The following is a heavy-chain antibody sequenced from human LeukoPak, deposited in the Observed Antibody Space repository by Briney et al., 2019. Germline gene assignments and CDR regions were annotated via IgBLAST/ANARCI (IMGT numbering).Heavy chain of an antibody. CDR2: ISGNGGNT. V-gene: IGHV3-23*01. CDR1: AFTFSNYA. Sequence: PGGSLRLSCAASAFTFSNYAMSWVRQAPGKGLEWASGISGNGGNTYYADSVKGRFTISRDNSKNTLYLQMNSLRAEDTGVYYCATGTSGIASSWGQGTLVTVSS. J-gene: IGHJ5*02. CDR3: ATGTSGIASS. D-gene: IGHD6-13*01.